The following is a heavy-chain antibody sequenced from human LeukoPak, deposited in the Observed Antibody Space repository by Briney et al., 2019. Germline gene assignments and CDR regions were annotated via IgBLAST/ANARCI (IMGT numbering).Heavy chain of an antibody. CDR3: ARQDCSGGSCYSLGY. V-gene: IGHV5-51*01. J-gene: IGHJ4*02. D-gene: IGHD2-15*01. CDR1: GYSFTSYW. CDR2: IYPGDSDT. Sequence: GESLKISCKGSGYSFTSYWIGWVRQMPGKGLEWMGIIYPGDSDTRYSPSFQGQVTISADKSISTAYLQWSSLKASDTAMYYCARQDCSGGSCYSLGYWGQGTLVTVPS.